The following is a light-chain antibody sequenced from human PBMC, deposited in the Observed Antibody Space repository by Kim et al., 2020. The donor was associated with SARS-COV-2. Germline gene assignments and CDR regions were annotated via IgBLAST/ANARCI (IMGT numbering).Light chain of an antibody. J-gene: IGLJ3*02. Sequence: SSELTQDPAVSVALGQTVRITCQGASLRSYYASWYQQKPGQAPVLVIYGKNNRPSGIPDRFSGSSSGNTASLPITGAQAEDEADYYCNSRDSSGNHLVFGGGTQLTVL. CDR3: NSRDSSGNHLV. CDR2: GKN. CDR1: SLRSYY. V-gene: IGLV3-19*01.